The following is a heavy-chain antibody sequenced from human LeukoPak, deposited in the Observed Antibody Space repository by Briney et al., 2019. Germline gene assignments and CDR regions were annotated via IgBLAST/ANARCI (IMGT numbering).Heavy chain of an antibody. CDR2: ISGSGGST. D-gene: IGHD2-2*02. CDR1: GFTFSSYA. CDR3: AKHPIVVVPAAIVHRITYFDY. Sequence: GGSLRLSCAASGFTFSSYAMSWVRQAPGKGLEWVSAISGSGGSTYYADSVKGRFTISRDNSKNTLYLQMNSLRAEDTAVYYRAKHPIVVVPAAIVHRITYFDYWGQGTLVTVSS. J-gene: IGHJ4*02. V-gene: IGHV3-23*01.